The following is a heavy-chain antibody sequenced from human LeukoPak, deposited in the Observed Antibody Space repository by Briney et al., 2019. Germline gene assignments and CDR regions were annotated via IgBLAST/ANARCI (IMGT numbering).Heavy chain of an antibody. CDR3: ARGTWSSSIDY. J-gene: IGHJ4*02. CDR2: IYYGGT. CDR1: GGSISSGYHY. Sequence: TSETLSLTCTVSGGSISSGYHYWSWIRQPPGKGLEYIGYIYYGGTYYNPSLKSRVTISVDTSKNQFSLKLSSVTAADTAVYYCARGTWSSSIDYWGQGTLVTVSS. V-gene: IGHV4-30-4*01. D-gene: IGHD6-6*01.